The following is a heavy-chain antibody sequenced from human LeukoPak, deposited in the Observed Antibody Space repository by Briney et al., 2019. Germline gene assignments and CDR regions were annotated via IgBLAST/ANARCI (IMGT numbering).Heavy chain of an antibody. Sequence: ASVKVSCKASGYTFTGYYMHWVRQAPGQGREWMGWVNPNSGGTNYAQKFQGRVTMTRDTSISTAYMEPSRLRSDDTAVYYCARGSDTAMVLFDYWGQGTLVTVSS. CDR1: GYTFTGYY. J-gene: IGHJ4*02. D-gene: IGHD5-18*01. CDR2: VNPNSGGT. V-gene: IGHV1-2*02. CDR3: ARGSDTAMVLFDY.